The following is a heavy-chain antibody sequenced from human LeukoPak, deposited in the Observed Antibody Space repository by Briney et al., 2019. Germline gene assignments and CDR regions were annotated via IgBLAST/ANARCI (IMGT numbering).Heavy chain of an antibody. J-gene: IGHJ6*02. CDR1: GFTFSSYA. CDR3: AKDKTGYYDSSGYSDMDV. Sequence: GGSLRLSCAASGFTFSSYAMSWVRQAPGKGLEWVSGISGSGGSTYYADSVKGRFTISRDNSKNTLYLQMNSLRAEDTAVYYCAKDKTGYYDSSGYSDMDVWGQGTTVTVSS. V-gene: IGHV3-23*01. CDR2: ISGSGGST. D-gene: IGHD3-22*01.